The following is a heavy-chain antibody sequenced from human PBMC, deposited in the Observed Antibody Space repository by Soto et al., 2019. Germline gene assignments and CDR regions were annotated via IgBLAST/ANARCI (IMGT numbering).Heavy chain of an antibody. J-gene: IGHJ2*01. CDR1: GYTFTSYG. CDR2: INAGNGNT. CDR3: ARGGSLYGYFDL. Sequence: ASVKVSCKASGYTFTSYGIIWVRQAPGQRLEWMGWINAGNGNTKYSQKFQGRVTITRDTSASTAYMELSSLRSEDTAVYYCARGGSLYGYFDLWGRGTLVTVSS. D-gene: IGHD1-26*01. V-gene: IGHV1-3*01.